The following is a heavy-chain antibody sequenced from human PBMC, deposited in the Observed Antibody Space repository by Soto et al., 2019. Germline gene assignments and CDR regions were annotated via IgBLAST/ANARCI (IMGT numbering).Heavy chain of an antibody. CDR1: GFTFSSYD. CDR3: ARAGYCSGGSCYSGPFDY. CDR2: IGTAGDT. Sequence: GXSLILSGAASGFTFSSYDMHCVRQATVKGLEWVSAIGTAGDTYYPGSVKGRFTISRENAKNSLYLQMNSLRAGDTAVYYCARAGYCSGGSCYSGPFDYWGQGTLVTVSS. V-gene: IGHV3-13*01. J-gene: IGHJ4*02. D-gene: IGHD2-15*01.